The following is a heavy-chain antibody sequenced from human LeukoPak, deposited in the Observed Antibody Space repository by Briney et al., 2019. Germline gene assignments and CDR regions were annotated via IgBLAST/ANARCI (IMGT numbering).Heavy chain of an antibody. D-gene: IGHD3-3*01. CDR1: GDSVSSNIAA. J-gene: IGHJ4*02. CDR2: TYYKSKWYN. V-gene: IGHV6-1*01. CDR3: ARGLASGYPPVPFDS. Sequence: SQTLSLTCAISGDSVSSNIAAWHWIRQSPSRGLEWLGRTYYKSKWYNDYAVSVKSRITFNPDTSENQFSLHLNSVTPEDTAVYYCARGLASGYPPVPFDSWGQGTLVTVSS.